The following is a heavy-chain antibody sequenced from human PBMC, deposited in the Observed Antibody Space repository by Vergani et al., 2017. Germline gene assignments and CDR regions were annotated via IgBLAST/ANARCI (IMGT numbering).Heavy chain of an antibody. CDR1: GNTFTDSF. CDR2: INPNSGGT. V-gene: IGHV1-2*02. Sequence: QVQLVQSGAEVKKPGASVKVSCKASGNTFTDSFMHWVRQAPGQGLEWMGWINPNSGGTNYAQKFQGRVTMTRDTSISTAYMELSNLRSDDTAVYYCARVGTSSNRDYFDYWGQGTLVTVSS. D-gene: IGHD2-2*01. J-gene: IGHJ4*02. CDR3: ARVGTSSNRDYFDY.